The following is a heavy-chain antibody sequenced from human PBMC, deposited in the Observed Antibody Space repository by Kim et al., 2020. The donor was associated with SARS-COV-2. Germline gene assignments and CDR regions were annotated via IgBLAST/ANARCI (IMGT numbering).Heavy chain of an antibody. CDR3: ARDSTGYFDS. J-gene: IGHJ4*02. CDR2: NP. V-gene: IGHV7-4-1*02. Sequence: NPTYAQRSTGRFVFAMDTSVSTAYLQISSLKAEDTAVYYCARDSTGYFDSWGQGTLVTVSS. D-gene: IGHD2-8*02.